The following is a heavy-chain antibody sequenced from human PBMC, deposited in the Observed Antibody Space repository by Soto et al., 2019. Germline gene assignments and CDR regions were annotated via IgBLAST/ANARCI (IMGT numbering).Heavy chain of an antibody. CDR2: ISAYNGNT. Sequence: ASVMLSSKAAGYTYTSSGIHWVRPAPGQGSEWMGWISAYNGNTNYAQKLQGRVTMTTDTSTSTAYMALRSLRSDDTAAYYCSRWRYYCSGSDELCDGMDFWGQRSSDTGS. V-gene: IGHV1-18*04. D-gene: IGHD3-10*01. J-gene: IGHJ6*02. CDR1: GYTYTSSG. CDR3: SRWRYYCSGSDELCDGMDF.